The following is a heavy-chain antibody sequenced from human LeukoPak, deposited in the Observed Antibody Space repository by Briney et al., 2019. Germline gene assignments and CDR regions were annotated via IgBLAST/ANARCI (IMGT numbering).Heavy chain of an antibody. Sequence: ASVKVSCKASGYTFTSYGISWVRQATGEGLEWMGWISAYNGNTNHAQKFQGRVTMTTDTSTTTAYMELRSLRSADTAVYYCARDWDYGGKSGYNWFDPWGQGTLVTVSS. V-gene: IGHV1-18*01. CDR3: ARDWDYGGKSGYNWFDP. CDR1: GYTFTSYG. J-gene: IGHJ5*02. D-gene: IGHD4-23*01. CDR2: ISAYNGNT.